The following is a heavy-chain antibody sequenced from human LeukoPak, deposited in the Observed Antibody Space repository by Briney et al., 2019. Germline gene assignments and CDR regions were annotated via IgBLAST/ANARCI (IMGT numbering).Heavy chain of an antibody. CDR2: IYYSGST. V-gene: IGHV4-39*07. CDR1: GGSISSSSYY. CDR3: ARDPTIRGPYFDY. D-gene: IGHD5-12*01. J-gene: IGHJ4*02. Sequence: SETLSLTCTVSGGSISSSSYYWGWIRQPPGKGLEWIGSIYYSGSTYYNPSLKSRVTISVDTSKNQFSLKLSSVTAADTAVYYCARDPTIRGPYFDYWGQGTLVTVSS.